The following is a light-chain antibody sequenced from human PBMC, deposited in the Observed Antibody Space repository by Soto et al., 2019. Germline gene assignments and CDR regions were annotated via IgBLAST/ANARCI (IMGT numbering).Light chain of an antibody. Sequence: EIVLTHSPDTLSLSPGERATLSCRASLTVTNNYLAWYQQKPGQAPRLVIYDASTRATGIPDRFSASGSGTDFTLTISRLEPEDFAVYFCQQYASAPLTFGQGTKVEVK. CDR1: LTVTNNY. CDR3: QQYASAPLT. J-gene: IGKJ1*01. CDR2: DAS. V-gene: IGKV3-20*01.